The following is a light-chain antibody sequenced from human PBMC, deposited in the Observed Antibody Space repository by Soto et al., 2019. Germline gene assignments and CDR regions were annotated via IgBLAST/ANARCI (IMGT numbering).Light chain of an antibody. CDR1: SSNIGAGYD. CDR3: QSYDSRLSGWV. V-gene: IGLV1-40*01. CDR2: GNS. J-gene: IGLJ3*02. Sequence: QSVLTQPPSVSGAPGQRVTISCTGSSSNIGAGYDVHWYQQLPGTAPKLLIYGNSNRPSGVPDPFSGSKSGTSASLAITGLQAEDEADYYCQSYDSRLSGWVFGGGTKLTVL.